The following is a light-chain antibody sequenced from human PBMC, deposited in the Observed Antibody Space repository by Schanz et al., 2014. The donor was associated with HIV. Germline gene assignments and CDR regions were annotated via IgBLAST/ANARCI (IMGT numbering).Light chain of an antibody. Sequence: TQSPATLSVSPGDRVTLSCRASQSVGSNVAWYQQRPGQSPRLLISGASSRAADIPARFSGSGSGTEFTLTSSSLEPEDFAVYYCQYVGNSGGTFGGGTKVEIK. CDR2: GAS. CDR1: QSVGSN. J-gene: IGKJ4*01. CDR3: QYVGNSGGT. V-gene: IGKV3-15*01.